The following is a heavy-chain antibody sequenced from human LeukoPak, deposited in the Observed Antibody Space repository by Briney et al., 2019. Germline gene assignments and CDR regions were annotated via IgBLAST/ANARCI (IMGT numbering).Heavy chain of an antibody. CDR2: IWYDGSNK. CDR1: GFTFDDYA. Sequence: GGPLRLSCAASGFTFDDYAMHWVRQAPGKGLEWVAVIWYDGSNKYYADSVKGRFTISRDNSKNTLYLQMNSLRAEDTAVYYCARASIYNYYFDYWGQGTLVAVSS. D-gene: IGHD1-1*01. CDR3: ARASIYNYYFDY. J-gene: IGHJ4*02. V-gene: IGHV3-33*08.